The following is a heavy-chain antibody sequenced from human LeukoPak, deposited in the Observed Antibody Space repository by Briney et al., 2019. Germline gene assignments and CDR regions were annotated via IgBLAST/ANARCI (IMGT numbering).Heavy chain of an antibody. D-gene: IGHD2-21*02. V-gene: IGHV4-31*03. Sequence: PSETLSLTCTVSGGSISSGGYYWSWIRQHPGKGLEWIGYIYYSGSIYYNPSLKSRVTISVDTSKNQFSLKLSSVTAADTAVYYCATFALSADPYCGGDCYNYFDYWGQGTLVTVSS. CDR3: ATFALSADPYCGGDCYNYFDY. CDR2: IYYSGSI. CDR1: GGSISSGGYY. J-gene: IGHJ4*02.